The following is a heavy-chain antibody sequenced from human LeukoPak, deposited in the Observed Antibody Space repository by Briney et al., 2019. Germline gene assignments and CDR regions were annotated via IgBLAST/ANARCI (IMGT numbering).Heavy chain of an antibody. CDR2: IKSKADGETI. CDR1: GFTFTNAW. D-gene: IGHD1-20*01. J-gene: IGHJ4*02. Sequence: GGSLRLSCAASGFTFTNAWMNWVRQAPGKGLEWVGRIKSKADGETIDYAAPVEGRFTFSRDDSKNMLYLQMNSLKSEDTAVYYCSTLTSRGLSDSWGQGTLVTVSS. CDR3: STLTSRGLSDS. V-gene: IGHV3-15*07.